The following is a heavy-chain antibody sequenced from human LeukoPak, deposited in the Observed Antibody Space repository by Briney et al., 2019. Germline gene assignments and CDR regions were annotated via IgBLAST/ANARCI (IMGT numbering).Heavy chain of an antibody. CDR1: GFTFSSYG. CDR3: AKDSKRGSGWTDDAFDI. Sequence: GGSLRLSCAASGFTFSSYGMHWVRQAPGKGLEWVAVIWYDGSNKYYADSVKGRFTISRDNSKNTLYLQMNSLRAEDTAVYYCAKDSKRGSGWTDDAFDIWGQGTMVTVSS. J-gene: IGHJ3*02. D-gene: IGHD6-19*01. V-gene: IGHV3-33*06. CDR2: IWYDGSNK.